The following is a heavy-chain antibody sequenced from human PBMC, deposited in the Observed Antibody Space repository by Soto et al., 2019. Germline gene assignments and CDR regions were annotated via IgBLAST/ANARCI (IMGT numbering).Heavy chain of an antibody. CDR3: ARCRRFGPVNWFDP. CDR2: IYYSGST. J-gene: IGHJ5*02. D-gene: IGHD3-3*01. CDR1: GGSISSYY. V-gene: IGHV4-59*12. Sequence: SETLSLTCTVSGGSISSYYWSWIRQPPGKGLEWIGYIYYSGSTYYNPSLKSRVTISVDTSKNQFSLKLSSVTAADTAVYYCARCRRFGPVNWFDPWGQGTLVTVSS.